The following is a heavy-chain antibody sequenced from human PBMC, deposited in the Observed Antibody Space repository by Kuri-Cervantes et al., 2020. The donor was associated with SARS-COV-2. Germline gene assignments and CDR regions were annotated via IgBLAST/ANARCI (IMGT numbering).Heavy chain of an antibody. V-gene: IGHV4-34*01. J-gene: IGHJ2*01. CDR1: GGSSSDDK. Sequence: GSLRLSCAVYGGSSSDDKGSWIRQAPGKGLEWVGEITESGSTNYNPSLKGRVSMSVGTSKKQFSLKLTSVTAADTAIYYCARGRYDITMIVVVVTAASSYFDLWGRGTLVTVSS. CDR3: ARGRYDITMIVVVVTAASSYFDL. D-gene: IGHD3-22*01. CDR2: ITESGST.